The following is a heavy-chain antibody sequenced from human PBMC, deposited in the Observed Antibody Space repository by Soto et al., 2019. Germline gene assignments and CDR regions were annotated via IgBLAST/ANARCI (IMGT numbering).Heavy chain of an antibody. CDR2: TYYSGST. Sequence: QVQLQESGPGLVKPSQTLSLTCTVSGYSISSGGYYWSWIGQHPGKGLEWIGYTYYSGSTYYNPSLKNRVTISVDTSNNQFSLNLTSVTAADTAVYYCARGGDVLRPWGQGTLVTVSS. J-gene: IGHJ5*02. D-gene: IGHD3-3*01. CDR3: ARGGDVLRP. V-gene: IGHV4-31*03. CDR1: GYSISSGGYY.